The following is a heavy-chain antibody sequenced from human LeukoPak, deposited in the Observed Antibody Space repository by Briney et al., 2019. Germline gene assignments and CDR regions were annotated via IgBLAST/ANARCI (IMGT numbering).Heavy chain of an antibody. D-gene: IGHD3-10*01. CDR3: ARDFRGGYYGSGYGY. CDR2: IKQDGSEK. CDR1: GFTFSSYW. Sequence: GGSLRLSCVASGFTFSSYWMSWVRQAPGKGLEWVANIKQDGSEKYYVDSVKGRFTISRDNAKNSLYLQMNSLRAEDTAVYYCARDFRGGYYGSGYGYWGQGTPVTVSS. J-gene: IGHJ4*02. V-gene: IGHV3-7*01.